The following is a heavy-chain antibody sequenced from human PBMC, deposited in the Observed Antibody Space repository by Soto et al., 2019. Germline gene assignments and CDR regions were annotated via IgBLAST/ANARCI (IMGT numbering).Heavy chain of an antibody. D-gene: IGHD2-15*01. Sequence: QVQLVQSGAEVKKPGASVKVSCKASGYTFTSYYMHWVRQAPGPGLEWMGLINPSGGSTSYAQKFQGRVTMTRDTSTSTVYVELSSLRSEDTAVYYCAREVGSDYYCGMDVWGQGTTVTVSS. J-gene: IGHJ6*02. CDR2: INPSGGST. CDR1: GYTFTSYY. CDR3: AREVGSDYYCGMDV. V-gene: IGHV1-46*01.